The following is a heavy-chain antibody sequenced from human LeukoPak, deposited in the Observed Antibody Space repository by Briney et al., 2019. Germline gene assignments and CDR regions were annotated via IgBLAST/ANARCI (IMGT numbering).Heavy chain of an antibody. D-gene: IGHD6-19*01. CDR2: IYYSGST. CDR1: GGSISSSTYY. CDR3: ASQLFPLAVSGFDY. V-gene: IGHV4-39*01. J-gene: IGHJ4*02. Sequence: ASETLSLTCTVSGGSISSSTYYWGWIRQPPGKGLEWIGIIYYSGSTYYNPSLKSRVTISVDTSKNQFSLKLSSVTAADTAVYYCASQLFPLAVSGFDYWGQGALVTVSS.